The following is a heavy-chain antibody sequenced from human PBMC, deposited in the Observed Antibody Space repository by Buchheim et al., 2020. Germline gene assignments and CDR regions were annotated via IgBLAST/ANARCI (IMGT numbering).Heavy chain of an antibody. D-gene: IGHD2-15*01. CDR3: ARGGGRYCSGGSCYSDY. CDR2: YDGSNK. J-gene: IGHJ4*02. V-gene: IGHV3-30-3*01. Sequence: QVQLVESGGGVVQPGRSLRLSCAASGFTFSSYAMNWVRQAPGKGLEWVAVYDGSNKYYADSVKGRFTISRDNSKNTLYLQMNSLRAEDTAVYYCARGGGRYCSGGSCYSDYWGQGTL. CDR1: GFTFSSYA.